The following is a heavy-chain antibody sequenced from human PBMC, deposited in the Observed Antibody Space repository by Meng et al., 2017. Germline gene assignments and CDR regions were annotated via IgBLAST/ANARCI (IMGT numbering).Heavy chain of an antibody. J-gene: IGHJ3*02. CDR1: GFTFSSYG. D-gene: IGHD3-3*01. CDR2: ISSSGSTI. Sequence: GESLKISCAASGFTFSSYGMHWVRQAPGKGLEWVSYISSSGSTIYYADSVKGRFTISRDNAKNSLYLQMNSLRAEDTAVYYCARRRFLEQIDAFDIWGQGTMVTVSS. CDR3: ARRRFLEQIDAFDI. V-gene: IGHV3-48*04.